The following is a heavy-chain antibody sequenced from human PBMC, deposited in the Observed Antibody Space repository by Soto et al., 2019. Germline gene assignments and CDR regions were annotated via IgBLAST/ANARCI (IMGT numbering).Heavy chain of an antibody. Sequence: AASVKVSCKASGGTFSSYAISWVRQAPGQGLEWMGGIIPIFGTANYAQKFQGRVTITADKSTSTAYMELSSLRSEDTAVYYCGRRARSSYEPGSYYYGMDVWGQGTTVTVSS. V-gene: IGHV1-69*06. J-gene: IGHJ6*02. CDR3: GRRARSSYEPGSYYYGMDV. CDR1: GGTFSSYA. CDR2: IIPIFGTA. D-gene: IGHD6-6*01.